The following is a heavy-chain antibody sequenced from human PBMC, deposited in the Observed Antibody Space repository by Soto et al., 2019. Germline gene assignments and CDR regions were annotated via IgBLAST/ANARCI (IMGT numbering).Heavy chain of an antibody. D-gene: IGHD5-12*01. CDR3: AKRSIQYSASIDY. J-gene: IGHJ4*02. CDR1: GFSFSTYA. CDR2: MSARGGTS. V-gene: IGHV3-23*01. Sequence: EVQLLESGGGLIHPGESLRLSCAASGFSFSTYAMIWVRQAPGKGLEWVSVMSARGGTSYFADSVKGRFSMSRDNSKNMCQLEMNSVRAEDTAIYVCAKRSIQYSASIDYWGQGTLVSVSS.